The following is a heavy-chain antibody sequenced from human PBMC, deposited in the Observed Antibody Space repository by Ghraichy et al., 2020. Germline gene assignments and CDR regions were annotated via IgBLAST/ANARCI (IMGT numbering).Heavy chain of an antibody. CDR3: ARHVYSTGTSYYFDY. CDR1: GYTFTSYG. J-gene: IGHJ4*02. CDR2: ISTSNEDT. D-gene: IGHD6-19*01. V-gene: IGHV1-18*01. Sequence: ASVKVSCRASGYTFTSYGFIWVRQAPGQGLEWMGWISTSNEDTFYPQKFQGRLTMTTDTFTSTAFMELRSLRSDDTAVYYCARHVYSTGTSYYFDYWGQGSLVTVSS.